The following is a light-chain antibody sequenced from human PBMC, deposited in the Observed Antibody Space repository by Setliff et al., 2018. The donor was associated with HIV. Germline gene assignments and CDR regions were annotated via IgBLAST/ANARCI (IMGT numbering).Light chain of an antibody. V-gene: IGLV2-23*02. CDR2: EVS. Sequence: HSVLTQPASVSGSPGQSITISCTGTSSDVGSYNLVSWYQHHPGKAPKLIIYEVSKRPSGVSNRFSGSKSGNTASLTLSGLQAEGEADYYCCSYGGSSTFAVFGGGTKVTVL. CDR3: CSYGGSSTFAV. J-gene: IGLJ2*01. CDR1: SSDVGSYNL.